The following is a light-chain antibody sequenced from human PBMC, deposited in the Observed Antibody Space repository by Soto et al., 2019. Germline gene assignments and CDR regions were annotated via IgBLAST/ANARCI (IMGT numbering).Light chain of an antibody. CDR3: QKYNSAPWT. Sequence: DVPMTQSPSSLSASVGDRVTITCRASQGISNYLAWYQQKPGKVPKLLIYAASTLQSGVPSRFRGSGSGTDFTLTISSLKTEDVATYYCQKYNSAPWTFGQGTKVDIK. V-gene: IGKV1-27*01. CDR1: QGISNY. J-gene: IGKJ1*01. CDR2: AAS.